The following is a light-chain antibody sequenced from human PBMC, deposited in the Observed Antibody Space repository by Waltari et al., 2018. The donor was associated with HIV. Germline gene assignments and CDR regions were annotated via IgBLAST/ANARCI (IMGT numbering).Light chain of an antibody. Sequence: QSALTQPASVSGSPGQSIAISCTGTSGDIGTSKYVSWYQQPTGKVPKLITYAVNVRPSGVSGLFSGSKAGNTATLTISRLHSDDEADYYCCSYTVNSTGVFGAGTKITV. CDR3: CSYTVNSTGV. V-gene: IGLV2-14*03. CDR1: SGDIGTSKY. CDR2: AVN. J-gene: IGLJ1*01.